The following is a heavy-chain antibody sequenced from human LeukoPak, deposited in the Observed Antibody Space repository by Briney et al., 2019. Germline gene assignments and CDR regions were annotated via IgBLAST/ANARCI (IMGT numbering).Heavy chain of an antibody. D-gene: IGHD6-19*01. J-gene: IGHJ4*02. CDR1: GLTFSTYS. V-gene: IGHV3-23*01. CDR3: AKDSPYSSGWYDY. Sequence: QSGGSLRLSCAASGLTFSTYSMNWVRQAPGKGLEWVSAISGSGGSTYYADSVKGRFTTSRDNSKNTLYLQMNSLRAEDTAVYYCAKDSPYSSGWYDYWGQGTLVTVSS. CDR2: ISGSGGST.